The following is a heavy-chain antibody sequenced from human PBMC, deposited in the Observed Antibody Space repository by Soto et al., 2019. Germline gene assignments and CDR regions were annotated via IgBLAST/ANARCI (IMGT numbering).Heavy chain of an antibody. CDR1: GGTFSSYA. J-gene: IGHJ4*02. D-gene: IGHD2-2*01. CDR2: IIPIFGTA. V-gene: IGHV1-69*13. CDR3: ASLGYCSSTSCLDY. Sequence: SVKVSCKASGGTFSSYAISWVRQAPGQGLEWMGGIIPIFGTAHYAQKFQGRVTITADESTSTAYMELSSLRSEDTAVYYCASLGYCSSTSCLDYWGQGTLVTVSS.